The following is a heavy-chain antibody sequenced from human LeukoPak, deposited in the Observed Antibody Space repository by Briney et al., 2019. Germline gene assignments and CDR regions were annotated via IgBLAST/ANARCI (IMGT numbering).Heavy chain of an antibody. D-gene: IGHD4-17*01. V-gene: IGHV3-66*01. CDR3: ARDVYSRTLTTTPYYFDY. CDR1: GFAFSDYN. J-gene: IGHJ4*02. CDR2: IYSGGST. Sequence: GGSLRLSCAASGFAFSDYNINRVRQAPGRGLEWVSLIYSGGSTYYADSVKGRFTISRDNSKNTLYLQMNSLRAEGTAVYYCARDVYSRTLTTTPYYFDYWGQGTLVTVSS.